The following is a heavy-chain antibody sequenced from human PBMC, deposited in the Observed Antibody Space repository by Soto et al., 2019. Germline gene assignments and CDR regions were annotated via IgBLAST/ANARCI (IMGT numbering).Heavy chain of an antibody. J-gene: IGHJ4*02. V-gene: IGHV1-2*04. Sequence: ASVKVSCKASGYTFTGYYMHWVRQAPGQGLEWMGWINPNSGGTNYAQKFQGWVTMTRDTSISTAYMELSRLRSDDTAVYYCARDSLYGGAAFTAFDYWGQGTLVTVSS. CDR1: GYTFTGYY. D-gene: IGHD3-16*01. CDR2: INPNSGGT. CDR3: ARDSLYGGAAFTAFDY.